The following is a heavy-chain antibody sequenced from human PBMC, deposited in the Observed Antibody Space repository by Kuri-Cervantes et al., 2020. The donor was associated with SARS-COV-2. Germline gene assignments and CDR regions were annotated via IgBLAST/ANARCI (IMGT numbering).Heavy chain of an antibody. Sequence: GESLKISCTASGFAFNSYNMKWVRQTPGKGLEWVSGIGPSNTYIYYADSVKGRFIISRDNSKNTLYLQMNSLRAEDTAVYYCANNWLFPGDYYYYMDVWGKGTTVTVSS. CDR3: ANNWLFPGDYYYYMDV. CDR1: GFAFNSYN. CDR2: IGPSNTYI. D-gene: IGHD3-9*01. V-gene: IGHV3-21*01. J-gene: IGHJ6*03.